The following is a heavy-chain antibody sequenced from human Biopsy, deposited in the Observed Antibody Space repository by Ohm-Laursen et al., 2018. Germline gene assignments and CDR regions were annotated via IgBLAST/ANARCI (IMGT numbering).Heavy chain of an antibody. J-gene: IGHJ6*02. V-gene: IGHV4-34*01. CDR3: VRGVDYYDPYHYYALDV. D-gene: IGHD3-22*01. Sequence: SETLSLTCAVYGEYFNGYYWSWIRQTPGKGLEWIGEINHSGRTNYNPSLKSRVTISVDTSKNQFSLKVRYVTAADTAVYYCVRGVDYYDPYHYYALDVWGQGTTVTVSS. CDR2: INHSGRT. CDR1: GEYFNGYY.